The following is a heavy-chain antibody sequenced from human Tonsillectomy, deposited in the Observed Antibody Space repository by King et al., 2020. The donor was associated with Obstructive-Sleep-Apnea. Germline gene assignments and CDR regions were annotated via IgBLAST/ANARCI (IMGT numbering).Heavy chain of an antibody. CDR1: GYTFTSHD. D-gene: IGHD2-2*01. Sequence: VQLVESGAEVKRAGASVKVSCKASGYTFTSHDINWVRQATGQGLEWRGWMNPNSGNAGFAQKFKGRCTMNRDTSISTAYMELRGLRSEDTAVYYCAGVLGYCSSTSWGGVDYWGQGTLVTVSS. J-gene: IGHJ4*02. V-gene: IGHV1-8*01. CDR3: AGVLGYCSSTSWGGVDY. CDR2: MNPNSGNA.